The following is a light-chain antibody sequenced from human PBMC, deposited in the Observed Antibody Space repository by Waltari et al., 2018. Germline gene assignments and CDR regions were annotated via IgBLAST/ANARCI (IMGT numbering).Light chain of an antibody. CDR3: QQYDNWLGT. J-gene: IGKJ1*01. CDR1: QSIRSN. V-gene: IGKV3-15*01. CDR2: GAS. Sequence: EIVTTQSTATLSVFPGERATLSCRASQSIRSNLAWYQHKPGQAPMLLIYGASTRATSIPARFSGSGSGTEFTLTISSLQSEDFAVYFCQQYDNWLGTFGQGTKVEIK.